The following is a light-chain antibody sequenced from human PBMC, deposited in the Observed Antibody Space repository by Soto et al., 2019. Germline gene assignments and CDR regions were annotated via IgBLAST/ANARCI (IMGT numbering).Light chain of an antibody. J-gene: IGLJ1*01. CDR3: VSYTASASYV. Sequence: QSALTQPASVSGSPGQSITISCTGTSSDVGNYIFVSWYRQHPGKAPKLMIYDINNRPLGVSNRFSGSKSANTASLTISGLQAEDEADYYCVSYTASASYVFGTGTKVTVL. V-gene: IGLV2-14*01. CDR1: SSDVGNYIF. CDR2: DIN.